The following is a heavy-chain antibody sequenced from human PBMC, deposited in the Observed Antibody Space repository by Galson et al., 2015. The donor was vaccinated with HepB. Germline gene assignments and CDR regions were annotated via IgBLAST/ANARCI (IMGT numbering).Heavy chain of an antibody. J-gene: IGHJ4*02. CDR3: ARRAPGYSNDWRPRIFDF. V-gene: IGHV3-30-3*01. CDR1: GFTFSSYA. Sequence: SLRLSCAASGFTFSSYAMHWVRQAPGKGLEWVAVISYDGGNKYYADSVKGRITISRDNSKNTLYLEMNSLRAEDTAIYYCARRAPGYSNDWRPRIFDFWGQGTLVTVSS. D-gene: IGHD6-19*01. CDR2: ISYDGGNK.